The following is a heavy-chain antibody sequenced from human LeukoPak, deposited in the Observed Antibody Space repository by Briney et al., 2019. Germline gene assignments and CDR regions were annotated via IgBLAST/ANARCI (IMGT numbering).Heavy chain of an antibody. CDR3: ARDKRYCSSGRCWGVQFGP. Sequence: GGSLRLSCAASGFTVSTNYMSWVRQAPGKGPEWISIIYRSGDTYYADSVKGRFTISRDNSKNTLYLQMYRLRVEDTAVYYCARDKRYCSSGRCWGVQFGPWGLGTLVTVSS. CDR2: IYRSGDT. D-gene: IGHD2-15*01. V-gene: IGHV3-66*01. CDR1: GFTVSTNY. J-gene: IGHJ5*02.